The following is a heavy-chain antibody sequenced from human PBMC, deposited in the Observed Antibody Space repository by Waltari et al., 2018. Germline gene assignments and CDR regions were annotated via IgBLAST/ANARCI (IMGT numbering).Heavy chain of an antibody. D-gene: IGHD2-15*01. CDR1: GDSMSSSDC. Sequence: QLTLQESGPGLEKPSGTLSLTCGVSGDSMSSSDCWSWVRQPPGKGLEWIGQVRGDGRTTYNPPFASRPTMSLDTSSNQFSLRMTSAAAADTAVYYCARDRGRGLYLDSWGPGTLVTVSP. V-gene: IGHV4-4*02. CDR3: ARDRGRGLYLDS. CDR2: VRGDGRT. J-gene: IGHJ4*02.